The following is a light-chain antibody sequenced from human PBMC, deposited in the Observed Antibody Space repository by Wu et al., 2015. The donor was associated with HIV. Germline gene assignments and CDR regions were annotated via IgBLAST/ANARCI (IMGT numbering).Light chain of an antibody. Sequence: EIVLTQSPGTLSLSPGERATLSCRASQSVSSTYLAWYQQKPGQAPRLLIYGVSSRATGIPDRFSGSGSGTDFTLTISRLEPEDFAVYYCQQYDSSPLFTFGPGTRVDI. V-gene: IGKV3-20*01. J-gene: IGKJ3*01. CDR2: GVS. CDR3: QQYDSSPLFT. CDR1: QSVSSTY.